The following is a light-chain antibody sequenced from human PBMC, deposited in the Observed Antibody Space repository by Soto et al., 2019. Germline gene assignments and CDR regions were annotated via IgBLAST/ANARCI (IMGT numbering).Light chain of an antibody. Sequence: QSVLTQVPSVSAAPGQTVTITCSGSNSNIGRQDVSWYQQLPGTAPKLLIYDNSKRPSGIPDRFSGSKSGTSATLGITGLQTGDEADYYCGTWDSSLSGGVFGGGTKLTVL. V-gene: IGLV1-51*01. J-gene: IGLJ2*01. CDR3: GTWDSSLSGGV. CDR2: DNS. CDR1: NSNIGRQD.